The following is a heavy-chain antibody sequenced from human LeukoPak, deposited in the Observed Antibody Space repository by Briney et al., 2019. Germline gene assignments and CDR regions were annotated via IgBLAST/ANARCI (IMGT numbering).Heavy chain of an antibody. D-gene: IGHD4-17*01. CDR1: GGSISSSNW. Sequence: PSETLSLTCAVSGGSISSSNWWSWVRQPPGKGLEWIGEIYYSGSTNYNPSLKSRVTISIDKSKNQFSLKLSSVTAADTAVYYCARASHDYGDYSHFDYWGQGTLVTVSS. V-gene: IGHV4-4*02. CDR2: IYYSGST. CDR3: ARASHDYGDYSHFDY. J-gene: IGHJ4*02.